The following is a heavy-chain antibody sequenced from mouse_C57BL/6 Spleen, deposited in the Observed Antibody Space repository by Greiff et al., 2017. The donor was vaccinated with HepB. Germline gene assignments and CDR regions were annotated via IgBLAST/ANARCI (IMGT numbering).Heavy chain of an antibody. CDR3: AWGAYYYGSSYDAMDY. CDR1: GFTFSDYG. V-gene: IGHV5-17*01. CDR2: ISSGSSTI. Sequence: EVHLVESGGGLVKPGGSLKLSCAASGFTFSDYGMHWVRQAPEKGLEWVAYISSGSSTIYYADTVKGRFTISRDNAKNTLFLQMTSLRSEDTAMYYCAWGAYYYGSSYDAMDYWGQGTSVTVSS. J-gene: IGHJ4*01. D-gene: IGHD1-1*01.